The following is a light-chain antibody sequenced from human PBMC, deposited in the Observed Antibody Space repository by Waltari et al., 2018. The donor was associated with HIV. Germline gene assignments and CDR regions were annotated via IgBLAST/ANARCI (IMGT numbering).Light chain of an antibody. V-gene: IGKV3-15*01. CDR3: QQYNNWPWT. CDR2: GAS. J-gene: IGKJ1*01. CDR1: QNIANN. Sequence: EVVMTQSPATLSVSPGERATLSCGASQNIANNLTWNQQKPGQPPRLLIYGASTRATGIPARFSGSGSGTEFTLTISSLQSEDFAVYYCQQYNNWPWTFGQGTKVEIK.